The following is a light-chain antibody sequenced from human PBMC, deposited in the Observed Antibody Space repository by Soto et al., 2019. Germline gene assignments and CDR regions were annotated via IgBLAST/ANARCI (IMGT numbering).Light chain of an antibody. V-gene: IGKV1-5*03. CDR3: QQFNTLWA. J-gene: IGKJ1*01. CDR2: RAS. CDR1: QSISSW. Sequence: DIQMTQSPSTLSASVGDRVTITCRASQSISSWLAWYQQKPGKAPKLLIYRASSLESGVPSRFSGSGSWTEFTLTISSLKPDDFATYYCQQFNTLWAFGQGTKVEIK.